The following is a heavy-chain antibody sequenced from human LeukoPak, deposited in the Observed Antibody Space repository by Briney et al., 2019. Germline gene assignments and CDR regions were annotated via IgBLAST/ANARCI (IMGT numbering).Heavy chain of an antibody. V-gene: IGHV1-2*02. Sequence: GASVKVSCKASGYTFTGYYMHWVRQAPGQGLEWMGWINPNSGGTNYAQKFQGRVTMTRDTSISTAYMELSRLRSDDTAVYYCARDLIAAAGKTIDYWGQGTLVTVSS. CDR1: GYTFTGYY. D-gene: IGHD6-13*01. CDR2: INPNSGGT. CDR3: ARDLIAAAGKTIDY. J-gene: IGHJ4*02.